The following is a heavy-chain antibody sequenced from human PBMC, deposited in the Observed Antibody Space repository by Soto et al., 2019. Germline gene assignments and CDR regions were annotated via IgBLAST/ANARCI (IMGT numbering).Heavy chain of an antibody. CDR2: IYYSGST. CDR1: GGSISSGGYY. V-gene: IGHV4-31*03. CDR3: ARGPLSGSYNTGPNYFDY. Sequence: QVQLQESGPGLVKPSQTLSLTCTVSGGSISSGGYYWSWIRQHPGKGLEWIGYIYYSGSTYYNPSLKSRVTISVDTSKNQFSLKLSSVTAADTAVYYCARGPLSGSYNTGPNYFDYWGQGTLVTVSS. D-gene: IGHD1-26*01. J-gene: IGHJ4*02.